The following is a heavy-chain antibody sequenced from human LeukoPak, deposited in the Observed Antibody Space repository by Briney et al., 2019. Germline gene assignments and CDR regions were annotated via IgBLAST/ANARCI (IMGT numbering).Heavy chain of an antibody. CDR2: IIPISGTA. CDR1: GGTFSSYA. Sequence: SVKVSCKASGGTFSSYAISWVRQAPGQGLEWMGGIIPISGTANYAQKFQGRVTITTDESTSTAYMELSSLRSEDTAVYYCASEGLSDYYGSGSYSDYWGQGTLVTVSS. J-gene: IGHJ4*02. CDR3: ASEGLSDYYGSGSYSDY. D-gene: IGHD3-10*01. V-gene: IGHV1-69*05.